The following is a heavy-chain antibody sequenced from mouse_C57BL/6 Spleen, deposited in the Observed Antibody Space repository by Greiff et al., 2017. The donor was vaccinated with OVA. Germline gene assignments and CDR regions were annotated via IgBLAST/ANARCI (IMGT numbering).Heavy chain of an antibody. J-gene: IGHJ2*01. CDR1: GYTFTDYN. CDR2: INPNNGGT. CDR3: ARDDYDGGIFDY. D-gene: IGHD2-4*01. Sequence: EVQLVESGPELVKPGASVKIPCKASGYTFTDYNMDWVKQSHGKSLEWIGDINPNNGGTIYNQKFKGKATLTVDKSSSTAYMELRSLTSEDTAVYYCARDDYDGGIFDYWGQGTTLTVSS. V-gene: IGHV1-18*01.